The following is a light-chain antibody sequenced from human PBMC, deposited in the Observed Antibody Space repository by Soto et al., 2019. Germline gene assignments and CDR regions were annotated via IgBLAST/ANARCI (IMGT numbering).Light chain of an antibody. CDR3: QQRTNWQVT. J-gene: IGKJ5*01. Sequence: EIVLTQSPVTLSLSPGERATLSCRASQSVGSYLAWYQQKPGQAPRLLIYDASNRATGIPARFTGSGSETDFTLTISSLEPEDFAVYYCQQRTNWQVTFGQGTRLEIK. CDR1: QSVGSY. V-gene: IGKV3-11*01. CDR2: DAS.